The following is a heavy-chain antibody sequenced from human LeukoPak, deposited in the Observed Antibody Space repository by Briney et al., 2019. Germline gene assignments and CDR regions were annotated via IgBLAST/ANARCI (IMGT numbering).Heavy chain of an antibody. Sequence: PSETLSLTCTVSGGSISSYYWSWIRQPPGKGLEWIGYIYYSGSTNHNPSLKSRVTISVDTSKNQFFLKLSSVTAADTAVYYCARSDFWSGYYTPNYYYGMDVWGQGTTVTVSS. J-gene: IGHJ6*02. V-gene: IGHV4-59*08. CDR1: GGSISSYY. CDR2: IYYSGST. CDR3: ARSDFWSGYYTPNYYYGMDV. D-gene: IGHD3-3*01.